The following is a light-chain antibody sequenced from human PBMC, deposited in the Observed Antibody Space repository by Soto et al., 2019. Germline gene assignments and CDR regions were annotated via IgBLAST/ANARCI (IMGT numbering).Light chain of an antibody. CDR3: QQANSLPPLT. V-gene: IGKV1-12*01. CDR2: AAS. CDR1: QPISNW. Sequence: ILVTQSPSSVSASVGDRVTITCRASQPISNWVAWYQKKPGKAPKLLIYAASSLQSGVPSRFSGSGSETHFTLTISSLQPEDFATYYCQQANSLPPLTVVGGTTVEIK. J-gene: IGKJ4*01.